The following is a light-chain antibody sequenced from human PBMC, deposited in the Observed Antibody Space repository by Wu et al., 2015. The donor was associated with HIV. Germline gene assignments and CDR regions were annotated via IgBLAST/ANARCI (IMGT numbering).Light chain of an antibody. CDR3: QQYNSWPLS. CDR1: LSIGSY. Sequence: EIIMTQSPATLSVSPGERATLSCRASLSIGSYLAWYQQRPGQAPMLLIYGAFTRAIGIPPRFSGGRSGTEFTLTIAPLQSEDFAVYYCQQYNSWPLSFGGGTKGGDQT. V-gene: IGKV3-15*01. J-gene: IGKJ4*01. CDR2: GAF.